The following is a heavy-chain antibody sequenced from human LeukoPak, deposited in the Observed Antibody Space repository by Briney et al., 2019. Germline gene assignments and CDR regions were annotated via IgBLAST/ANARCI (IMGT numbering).Heavy chain of an antibody. Sequence: ASVTVSFRASGYRFSGNYIHWVRQAPGRGLEWMAWINPNSGDTNYAQMFQGRVTVTRDTSISTVYMELSRLRYDDTAIYYCARAREVTGLTPWGQGTLVTVSS. CDR3: ARAREVTGLTP. V-gene: IGHV1-2*02. J-gene: IGHJ5*02. D-gene: IGHD3-9*01. CDR2: INPNSGDT. CDR1: GYRFSGNY.